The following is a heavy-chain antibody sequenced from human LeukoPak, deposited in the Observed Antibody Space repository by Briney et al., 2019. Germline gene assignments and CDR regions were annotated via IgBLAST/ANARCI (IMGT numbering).Heavy chain of an antibody. CDR3: AIDGDWGSYRPFDY. V-gene: IGHV3-23*01. CDR1: GFTFSSYA. D-gene: IGHD3-16*02. Sequence: PGGSLRLSCAASGFTFSSYAMSWVRQAPGKGLEWVSAISGSGGSTYYADSVKGRFTISRDNSKNTLYLQMNSLRAEDTAVYYCAIDGDWGSYRPFDYWGQGTLVTVSS. J-gene: IGHJ4*02. CDR2: ISGSGGST.